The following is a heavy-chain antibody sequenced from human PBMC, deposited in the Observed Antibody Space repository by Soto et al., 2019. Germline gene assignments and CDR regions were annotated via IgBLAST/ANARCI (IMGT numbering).Heavy chain of an antibody. D-gene: IGHD3-10*01. CDR2: INPNGGGT. Sequence: QVQLVQSGAEMKKPGASVKVSCESSGYTFTAYYIHWVRQAPGHGLEWTGWINPNGGGTKYSQKFQGRVTMTRDTSINTAYMELPRLTSDDTAVYYCARAVHTMIQGVRFRVDQWGQGTLVTVSS. CDR1: GYTFTAYY. V-gene: IGHV1-2*02. J-gene: IGHJ4*02. CDR3: ARAVHTMIQGVRFRVDQ.